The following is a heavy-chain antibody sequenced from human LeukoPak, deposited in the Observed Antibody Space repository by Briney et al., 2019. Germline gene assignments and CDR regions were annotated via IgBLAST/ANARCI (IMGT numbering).Heavy chain of an antibody. CDR2: IYWNDDK. D-gene: IGHD6-13*01. CDR1: GFSLSTSGVG. V-gene: IGHV2-5*01. CDR3: AHMGQQLAFDY. Sequence: SGPTLVNPIQTLTLTCTFSGFSLSTSGVGVGWIRQPPGKALEWLALIYWNDDKRYSPSLKSRLTITKDTSKNQVVLTMTNMDPVDTASYYCAHMGQQLAFDYWGQGTLVTVSS. J-gene: IGHJ4*02.